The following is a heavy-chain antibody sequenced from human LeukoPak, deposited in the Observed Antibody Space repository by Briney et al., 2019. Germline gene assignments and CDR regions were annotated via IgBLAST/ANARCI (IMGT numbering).Heavy chain of an antibody. Sequence: PSQTLSLTCTVSGGSISSGSYYWSWIRQPAGKGLEWIGRIYTSGSTNYNPSLKSRVTISVDTSKNQFSLKLSSVAAADTAVYYCARIYGTERAFDYWGQGTLVTVSS. J-gene: IGHJ4*02. CDR3: ARIYGTERAFDY. CDR2: IYTSGST. D-gene: IGHD4-17*01. V-gene: IGHV4-61*02. CDR1: GGSISSGSYY.